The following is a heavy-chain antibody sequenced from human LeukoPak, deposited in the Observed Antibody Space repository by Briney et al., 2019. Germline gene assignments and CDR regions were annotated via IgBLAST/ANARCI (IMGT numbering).Heavy chain of an antibody. CDR1: GGAIISYY. V-gene: IGHV4-4*07. CDR3: ARLKFYDSTGYSPGYYMDV. J-gene: IGHJ6*03. Sequence: SQTLSLTCSVSGGAIISYYWSWIPQPPGKGPEWIGRIYLTGNTDYNPSLTTRVTMSPDLSKKQFSLRLRSVTAADTAVYCCARLKFYDSTGYSPGYYMDVWGKGTAVTVSS. CDR2: IYLTGNT. D-gene: IGHD3-22*01.